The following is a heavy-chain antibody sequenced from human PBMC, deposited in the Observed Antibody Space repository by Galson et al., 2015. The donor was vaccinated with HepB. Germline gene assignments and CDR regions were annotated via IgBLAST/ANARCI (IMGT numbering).Heavy chain of an antibody. CDR3: ARVRRYFDWLSPTQYYYYGMDV. CDR1: GFAFSSYW. J-gene: IGHJ6*02. CDR2: IKQDGSEK. V-gene: IGHV3-7*03. Sequence: SLRLSCAASGFAFSSYWMSWVRQAPGKGLEWVANIKQDGSEKYYVDSVKGRFTISRDNAKNSLYLQMNSLRAEDTAVYYCARVRRYFDWLSPTQYYYYGMDVWGQGTTVTVSS. D-gene: IGHD3-9*01.